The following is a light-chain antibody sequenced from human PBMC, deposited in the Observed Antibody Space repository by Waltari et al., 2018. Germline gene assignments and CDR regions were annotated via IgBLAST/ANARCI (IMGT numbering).Light chain of an antibody. Sequence: RARQDITNALAWYQHKLGRAPKLLIYATSKLEGGVPARFSGRGSGTTYTLTIDSLQSDDSASYFCQQYFSVPLTFGGGSKIEI. CDR2: ATS. V-gene: IGKV1-NL1*01. CDR3: QQYFSVPLT. J-gene: IGKJ4*01. CDR1: QDITNA.